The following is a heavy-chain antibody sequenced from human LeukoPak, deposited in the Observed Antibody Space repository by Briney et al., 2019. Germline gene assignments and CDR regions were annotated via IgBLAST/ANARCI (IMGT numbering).Heavy chain of an antibody. Sequence: GGSLSLSCAASGFTFSDAWMSWVRQAPGMGLEWVGRIKTKADGGTTEYAAPVKGRFSISRDDSKTTLYLQINSLRSEDTAVYYCTADMPASSRAADYWGQGTLVSVSS. D-gene: IGHD2-15*01. J-gene: IGHJ4*02. CDR2: IKTKADGGTT. CDR3: TADMPASSRAADY. CDR1: GFTFSDAW. V-gene: IGHV3-15*01.